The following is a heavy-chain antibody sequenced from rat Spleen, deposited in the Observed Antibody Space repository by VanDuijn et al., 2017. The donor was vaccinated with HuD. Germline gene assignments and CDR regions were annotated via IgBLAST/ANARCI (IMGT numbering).Heavy chain of an antibody. CDR2: ISSGGST. D-gene: IGHD4-4*01. CDR1: GFSLTSNG. Sequence: QVQLKESGPGLVQPSQTLSLTCTVSGFSLTSNGVSWVRQPPGKGLEWIAAISSGGSTYYNSALKSRLSISRDTSKSQVFLKMNSLQTEDTAIYFCTRGNSGWGDAWGKGASVTVSS. V-gene: IGHV2S12*01. CDR3: TRGNSGWGDA. J-gene: IGHJ4*01.